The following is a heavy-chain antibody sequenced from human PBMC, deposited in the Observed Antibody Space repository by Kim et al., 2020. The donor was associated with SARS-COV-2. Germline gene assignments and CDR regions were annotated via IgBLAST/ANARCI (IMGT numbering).Heavy chain of an antibody. CDR3: ARVRRDGCSSWYFDL. D-gene: IGHD2-15*01. Sequence: GGSLRLSCAASRFSFSSNGMSWVRQAPRKGLELVANIKQDGSETYYMDAAKGRFTISRDNATNSLYLQMNSLRAEDTAVYYCARVRRDGCSSWYFDLCGRGTLFTVSS. CDR2: IKQDGSET. V-gene: IGHV3-7*02. CDR1: RFSFSSNG. J-gene: IGHJ2*01.